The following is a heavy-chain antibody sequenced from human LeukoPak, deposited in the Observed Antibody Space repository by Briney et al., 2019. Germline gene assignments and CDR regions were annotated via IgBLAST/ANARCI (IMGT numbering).Heavy chain of an antibody. Sequence: KASQTLSLTSTVSGGSISSGSYYWSWIRQPAGKGLEWIGRIYTSGSTNYNPSLKSRVTISVDTSKNQFSLKLSSVTAADTAVYYCARDRRIAAAATGYYYGMDVWGQGTTVTVSS. CDR1: GGSISSGSYY. CDR3: ARDRRIAAAATGYYYGMDV. CDR2: IYTSGST. D-gene: IGHD6-13*01. V-gene: IGHV4-61*02. J-gene: IGHJ6*02.